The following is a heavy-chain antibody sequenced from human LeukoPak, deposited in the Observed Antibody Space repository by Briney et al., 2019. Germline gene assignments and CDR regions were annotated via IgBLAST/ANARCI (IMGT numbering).Heavy chain of an antibody. CDR3: ARSRYGDYVVDP. CDR1: GFTFSSYW. Sequence: GGSLRLSCAASGFTFSSYWMHWVRQAPGKGLVWVSRINSDGSSTSYADSVKGRFTISRDNAKNTLYLQMNSLRAEDTAVYYCARSRYGDYVVDPWGQGTLVTVSS. V-gene: IGHV3-74*01. D-gene: IGHD4-17*01. J-gene: IGHJ5*02. CDR2: INSDGSST.